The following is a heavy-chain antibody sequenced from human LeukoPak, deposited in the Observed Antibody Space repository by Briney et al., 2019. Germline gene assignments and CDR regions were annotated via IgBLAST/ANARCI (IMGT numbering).Heavy chain of an antibody. CDR3: AREVSIAAAGTWFDY. J-gene: IGHJ4*02. V-gene: IGHV1-46*01. CDR2: INPSGGST. D-gene: IGHD6-13*01. CDR1: GYTFTSYY. Sequence: ASVKVSCKASGYTFTSYYMHWVRQAPGQGLEWMGIINPSGGSTSYAQKFQGRVTMTRDMSTSTVYMELSSLRSEDTAVYYCAREVSIAAAGTWFDYWGRGTLVTVSS.